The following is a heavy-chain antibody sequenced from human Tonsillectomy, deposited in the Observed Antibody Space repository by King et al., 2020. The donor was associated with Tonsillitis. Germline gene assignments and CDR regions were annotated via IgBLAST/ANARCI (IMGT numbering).Heavy chain of an antibody. V-gene: IGHV1-18*01. CDR3: ARAIAMADYYSFDY. Sequence: QLVQSGPEVRKPGASVKVSCKASGYTFTAYGLTWVRQAPGQGLEWMGWISGHNANRKYAQNFQGRVTMTTDTSTSTAYLELRSLRSDDTAVYFCARAIAMADYYSFDYWGQGTLVTVSS. J-gene: IGHJ4*02. D-gene: IGHD6-19*01. CDR1: GYTFTAYG. CDR2: ISGHNANR.